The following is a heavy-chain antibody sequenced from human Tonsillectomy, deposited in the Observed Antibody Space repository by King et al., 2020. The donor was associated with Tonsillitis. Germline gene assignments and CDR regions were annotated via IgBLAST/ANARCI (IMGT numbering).Heavy chain of an antibody. CDR1: GFIFSNYS. Sequence: VQLVESGGGLVQPGGSLRLSCAASGFIFSNYSMNWVRQAPGKGLEWVSYISCSSGTIYYADSVKGRFTISRDNAENSLHLQMNSLRAEDTDVYDCARARLSESGWDSLREYYYYGMDVWGQGTTVTVSS. CDR2: ISCSSGTI. D-gene: IGHD6-19*01. V-gene: IGHV3-48*01. CDR3: ARARLSESGWDSLREYYYYGMDV. J-gene: IGHJ6*02.